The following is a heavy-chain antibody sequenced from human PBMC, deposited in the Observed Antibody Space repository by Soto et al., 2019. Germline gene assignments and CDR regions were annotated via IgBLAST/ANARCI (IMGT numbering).Heavy chain of an antibody. V-gene: IGHV1-18*01. J-gene: IGHJ6*02. D-gene: IGHD1-26*01. CDR3: VRDRDSDTWPSRDV. Sequence: QVHLVQSGAELKKPGASVRVSCKASGYSFTRNGISWVRQAPGQGLEWMGWISAKNGDTNNAKKFQGRVIMTTDTSASTAYMELRSLRSDDTAVYYCVRDRDSDTWPSRDVWGQGTTVTVSS. CDR2: ISAKNGDT. CDR1: GYSFTRNG.